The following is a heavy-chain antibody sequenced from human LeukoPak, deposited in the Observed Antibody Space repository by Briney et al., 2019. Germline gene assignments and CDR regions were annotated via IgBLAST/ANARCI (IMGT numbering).Heavy chain of an antibody. V-gene: IGHV3-23*01. CDR2: ISGSAGST. J-gene: IGHJ4*02. CDR1: GFTFRSFA. D-gene: IGHD5-18*01. CDR3: AKKDSYGRAPFDY. Sequence: GGSLRLSCAASGFTFRSFAMTWVRQAPGKGLEWVSSISGSAGSTYYADSVKGRFTISRDNSKNTLYLQMNSLRAEDTAVYYCAKKDSYGRAPFDYWGQGTLVTVSS.